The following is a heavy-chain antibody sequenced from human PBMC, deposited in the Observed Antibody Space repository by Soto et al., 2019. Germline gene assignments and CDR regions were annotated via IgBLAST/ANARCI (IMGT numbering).Heavy chain of an antibody. CDR2: IYHSGST. Sequence: SETLSLTCAVSGASISSGNHSWSWIRQPPGKGLEWIGYIYHSGSTYYNPSLKRRVTISVDRSKNQFSLNLNSVTAADTAVYYCARGGYSGYDLTFDHWGQGTLVTSPQ. CDR1: GASISSGNHS. J-gene: IGHJ4*02. CDR3: ARGGYSGYDLTFDH. V-gene: IGHV4-30-2*01. D-gene: IGHD5-12*01.